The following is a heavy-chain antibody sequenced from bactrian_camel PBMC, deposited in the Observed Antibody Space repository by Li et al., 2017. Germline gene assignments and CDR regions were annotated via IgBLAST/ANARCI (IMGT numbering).Heavy chain of an antibody. CDR2: IDTGDGST. CDR1: GYTFNTY. CDR3: AAGQGVGWCLDVIRVGAEADFDY. Sequence: DVQLVESGGGSALAGGSVRLSCAASGYTFNTYSWFRQAPGKEREGVAAIDTGDGSTYYLNSVEGRFTISHDNAKNTVYLQMNILNPEDTGTYTCAAGQGVGWCLDVIRVGAEADFDYWGQGTQVTVS. J-gene: IGHJ6*01. D-gene: IGHD5*01. V-gene: IGHV3S40*01.